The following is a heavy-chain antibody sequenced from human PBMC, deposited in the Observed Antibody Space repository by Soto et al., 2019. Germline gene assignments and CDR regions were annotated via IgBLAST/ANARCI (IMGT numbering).Heavy chain of an antibody. CDR1: GGTFSSYA. D-gene: IGHD1-7*01. CDR2: IIPIFDTA. Sequence: QVQLVQSGAEVKKPGSSVKVSCKASGGTFSSYAISWVRQAPGQGLEWMGGIIPIFDTADYAQKFQGRVTSTANESTRTAYMELSSLRSEDTAVYYCASHSITGTWVYYYGMDVWGQGTTVTVSS. J-gene: IGHJ6*02. CDR3: ASHSITGTWVYYYGMDV. V-gene: IGHV1-69*12.